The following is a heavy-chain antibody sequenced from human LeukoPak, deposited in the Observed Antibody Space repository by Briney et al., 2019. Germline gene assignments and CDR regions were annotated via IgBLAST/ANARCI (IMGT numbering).Heavy chain of an antibody. D-gene: IGHD6-19*01. V-gene: IGHV4-4*07. J-gene: IGHJ4*02. CDR1: GGSISSYY. CDR2: IYTSGST. Sequence: PSETLSLTCTVSGGSISSYYWSWIRQPAGKGLEWIGRIYTSGSTNYNPSLKSRVTMSVDTSKNQFSLKLSSATAADTAVYYCAREAQQWLVLGPVDYWGQGTLVTVSS. CDR3: AREAQQWLVLGPVDY.